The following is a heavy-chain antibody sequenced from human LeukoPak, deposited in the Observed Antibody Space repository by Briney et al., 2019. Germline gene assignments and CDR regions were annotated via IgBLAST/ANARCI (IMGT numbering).Heavy chain of an antibody. D-gene: IGHD3-9*01. CDR2: INHSGST. V-gene: IGHV4-34*01. CDR1: GGSFCGYY. J-gene: IGHJ4*02. Sequence: SETLSLTCAVYGGSFCGYYWSWIRQPPGKGLELIGEINHSGSTNYNPSLKSRVTISVDTSKNQFSLKLSSVTAADTAVYYCARGPRYFDWLPDLGYFDYWGQGTLVTVSS. CDR3: ARGPRYFDWLPDLGYFDY.